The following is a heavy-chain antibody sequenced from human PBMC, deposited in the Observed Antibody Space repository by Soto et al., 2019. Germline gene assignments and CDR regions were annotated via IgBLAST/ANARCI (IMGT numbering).Heavy chain of an antibody. Sequence: PGGSLRLSCAASGFIFSSFNMNWVRQSPGKGLEWVSSITSTSAYKYLAGSVKGRFTVSRDNGKNSLYLEMKNLRAGDSAVYYCARTASAMGPSFDYWGQGILVTVSS. D-gene: IGHD5-18*01. V-gene: IGHV3-21*01. CDR3: ARTASAMGPSFDY. CDR2: ITSTSAYK. J-gene: IGHJ4*02. CDR1: GFIFSSFN.